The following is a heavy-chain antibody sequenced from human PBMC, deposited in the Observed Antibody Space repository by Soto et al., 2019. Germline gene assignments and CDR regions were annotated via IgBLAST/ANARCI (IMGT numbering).Heavy chain of an antibody. V-gene: IGHV1-69*01. CDR2: IIPIFGTA. Sequence: QVQLVQSGAEVKKPGSSVKVSCKASGGTFSSYAITWVRQAPGQGLEWMGGIIPIFGTANYAQKFEGRVTITADESTSSGDMERCSLRSEDTSVYYCTRVHRQFDYDSCGYLAYGGQGTLVAVSS. CDR3: TRVHRQFDYDSCGYLAY. CDR1: GGTFSSYA. J-gene: IGHJ4*02. D-gene: IGHD3-22*01.